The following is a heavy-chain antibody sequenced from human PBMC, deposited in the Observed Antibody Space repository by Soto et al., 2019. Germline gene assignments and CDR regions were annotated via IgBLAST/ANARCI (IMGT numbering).Heavy chain of an antibody. D-gene: IGHD3-3*01. CDR2: ISAYNGNT. CDR1: GYTFTSYG. V-gene: IGHV1-18*01. Sequence: ASVKVSCKASGYTFTSYGISWVRQAPGQGLEWMGWISAYNGNTNYAQKLQGRVTMTTDTSTSTAYMELRSLRSDDTAVYYCARNDFWSGYYVCNSFWGQGTLVTVSS. J-gene: IGHJ4*02. CDR3: ARNDFWSGYYVCNSF.